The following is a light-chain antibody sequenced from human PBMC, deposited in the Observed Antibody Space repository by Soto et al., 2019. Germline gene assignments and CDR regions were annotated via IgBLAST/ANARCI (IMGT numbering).Light chain of an antibody. V-gene: IGLV1-40*01. CDR3: QSYDSSLSGSVV. CDR1: SSNIGAGYD. J-gene: IGLJ2*01. Sequence: QSVLTQPPSVSGDPGQRVTISCTGRSSNIGAGYDVHWYQQLPGTAPKLLIYGNSNRPSGVPDRFSGSKSGTSASLAITGLRAEDEADYYCQSYDSSLSGSVVFGGGTQLTVL. CDR2: GNS.